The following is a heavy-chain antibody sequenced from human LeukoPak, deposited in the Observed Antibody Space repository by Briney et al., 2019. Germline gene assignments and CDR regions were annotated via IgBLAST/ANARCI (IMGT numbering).Heavy chain of an antibody. Sequence: SETLSLTCSVSGGSISSYYWSWIRQPPGKGLEWIAYIYYSGRISYNPSLKSRVTISVDTSKNHFSLKLSSVTAADTAVYYCARPYRSGWYGAFDIWGQGTKVTVSS. CDR3: ARPYRSGWYGAFDI. D-gene: IGHD6-19*01. CDR2: IYYSGRI. J-gene: IGHJ3*02. V-gene: IGHV4-59*08. CDR1: GGSISSYY.